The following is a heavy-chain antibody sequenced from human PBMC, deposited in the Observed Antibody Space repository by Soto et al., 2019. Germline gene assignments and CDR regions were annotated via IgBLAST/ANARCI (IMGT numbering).Heavy chain of an antibody. Sequence: EVQLLESGGGLVQPGGSLRLSCAASGFTFSSYAMSWVRQAPGKGLEWVSAISGSGGSTYYADSVKGRFTISRDNSKNPLYLQMNRLRAEDTAVYYCAKDRIAVAGGASDYWGQGTLVTVSS. CDR3: AKDRIAVAGGASDY. CDR2: ISGSGGST. CDR1: GFTFSSYA. J-gene: IGHJ4*02. D-gene: IGHD6-19*01. V-gene: IGHV3-23*01.